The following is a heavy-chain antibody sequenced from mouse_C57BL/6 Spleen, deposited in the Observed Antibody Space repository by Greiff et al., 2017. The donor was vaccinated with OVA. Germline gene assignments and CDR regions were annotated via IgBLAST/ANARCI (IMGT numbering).Heavy chain of an antibody. CDR1: GYSFTSYY. V-gene: IGHV1-66*01. CDR3: ARWGGTGSWFAY. CDR2: IYPGSGNT. D-gene: IGHD4-1*01. Sequence: VKLQESGPELVKPGASVKISCKASGYSFTSYYIHWVKQRPGQGLEWIGWIYPGSGNTKYNEKFKGKATLTADTSSSTAYMQLSSLTSEDTAIYYCARWGGTGSWFAYWGQGTLVTVSA. J-gene: IGHJ3*01.